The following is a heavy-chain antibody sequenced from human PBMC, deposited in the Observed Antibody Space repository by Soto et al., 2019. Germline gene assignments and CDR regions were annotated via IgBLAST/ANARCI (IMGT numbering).Heavy chain of an antibody. CDR1: GYSFIGYY. D-gene: IGHD3-10*01. CDR3: ARERLLWFGELALGMDV. J-gene: IGHJ6*02. Sequence: GASVKVSCKASGYSFIGYYMHWVRQAPGQGLEWMGMINPSSGSTNYAQKFQGRVTMTRDTSTSTAYMELRSLRSDDTAVYYCARERLLWFGELALGMDVWGQGITVTVSS. CDR2: INPSSGST. V-gene: IGHV1-46*01.